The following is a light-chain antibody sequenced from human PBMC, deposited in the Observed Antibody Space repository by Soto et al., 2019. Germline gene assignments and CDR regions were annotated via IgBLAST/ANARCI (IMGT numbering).Light chain of an antibody. J-gene: IGLJ2*01. CDR2: GNS. CDR3: QSYDSSLSGYVV. Sequence: QSVLTQPPSVSGAPGQRVTISCTGSSSNIGAGYDVHWYQQLPGTAPKLLIYGNSNRPSGVPDRFSGSKSGTSASLAITGLQAEDEADDYCQSYDSSLSGYVVSGGGTKVTVL. V-gene: IGLV1-40*01. CDR1: SSNIGAGYD.